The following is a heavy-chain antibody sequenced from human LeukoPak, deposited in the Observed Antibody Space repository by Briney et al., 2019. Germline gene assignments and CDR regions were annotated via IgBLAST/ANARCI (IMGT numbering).Heavy chain of an antibody. J-gene: IGHJ3*02. CDR2: INQSGST. CDR1: GGSFSGYY. D-gene: IGHD3-22*01. V-gene: IGHV4-34*01. CDR3: ARGPQWLDAFEI. Sequence: SETRSLTCAVYGGSFSGYYWSWIRQPPGKGLEWIGEINQSGSTNYNPSLKSRVTISVDTSKNQFSLKLSSVTAADTAVYYCARGPQWLDAFEIWGQGTMVTVSS.